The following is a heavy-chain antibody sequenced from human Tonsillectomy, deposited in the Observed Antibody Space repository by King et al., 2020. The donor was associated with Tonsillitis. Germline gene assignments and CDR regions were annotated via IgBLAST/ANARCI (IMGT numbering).Heavy chain of an antibody. CDR2: IYYSGST. CDR1: GGSISSSSYY. D-gene: IGHD6-6*01. Sequence: QLQESGPGLVKPSETLSLTCTVSGGSISSSSYYWGWIRQPPGKGLEWIGSIYYSGSTYYNPSLKSRVTISVDTSKNQFSLKLSSVTAADTAVYYCASSSSASGLFDYWGQGTLVTVSS. CDR3: ASSSSASGLFDY. J-gene: IGHJ4*02. V-gene: IGHV4-39*01.